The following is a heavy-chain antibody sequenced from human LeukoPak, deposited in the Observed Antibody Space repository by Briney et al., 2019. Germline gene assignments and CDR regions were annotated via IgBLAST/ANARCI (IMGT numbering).Heavy chain of an antibody. CDR3: ARDSPESWFDP. Sequence: GRSLRLSCAASGFTFSSYAMHGVRQAPGKGLEWVAVISYDGSNKYYADSVKGRFTISRDNSKNTLYLQMNSLRAEDTAVYYCARDSPESWFDPWGQGTLVTVSS. CDR2: ISYDGSNK. CDR1: GFTFSSYA. J-gene: IGHJ5*02. D-gene: IGHD1-14*01. V-gene: IGHV3-30-3*01.